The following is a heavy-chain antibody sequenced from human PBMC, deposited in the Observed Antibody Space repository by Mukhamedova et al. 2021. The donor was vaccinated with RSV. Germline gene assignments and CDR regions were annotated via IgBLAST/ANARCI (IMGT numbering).Heavy chain of an antibody. J-gene: IGHJ4*02. Sequence: SRVTISVDTSKNQFSLKLSSVTAADTAVYYCARERGSSSSGHRDFDYWGQGTLVTVSS. D-gene: IGHD6-6*01. CDR3: ARERGSSSSGHRDFDY. V-gene: IGHV4-39*07.